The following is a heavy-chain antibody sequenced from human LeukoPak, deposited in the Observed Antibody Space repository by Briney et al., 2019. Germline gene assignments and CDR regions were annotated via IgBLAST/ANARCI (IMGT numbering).Heavy chain of an antibody. Sequence: GASVKVSCKASGYTFTGYYIHWVRQAPGQGLEWMGWINPSSGGTNYAQKFRGRVTMTTDTSTSTAYMELRSLRSDDTAVYYCARISGYYDSSGYPMGYYFDYWGQGTLVTVSS. CDR3: ARISGYYDSSGYPMGYYFDY. V-gene: IGHV1-2*02. D-gene: IGHD3-22*01. CDR2: INPSSGGT. CDR1: GYTFTGYY. J-gene: IGHJ4*02.